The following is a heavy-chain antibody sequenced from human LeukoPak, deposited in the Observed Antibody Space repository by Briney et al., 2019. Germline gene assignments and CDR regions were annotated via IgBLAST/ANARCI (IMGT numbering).Heavy chain of an antibody. V-gene: IGHV3-74*01. CDR2: INSDGSST. J-gene: IGHJ4*02. Sequence: GGSLRLSCAASGFTFSSYWMHWVRQAPGKGLVWVSRINSDGSSTIYADSVKGRFTIFRDNAKNTLYLQMNSLRAEDTAVYYCARDLLGNSGSYLRHPNGPPFDYWGQGTLVTVSS. CDR3: ARDLLGNSGSYLRHPNGPPFDY. CDR1: GFTFSSYW. D-gene: IGHD1-26*01.